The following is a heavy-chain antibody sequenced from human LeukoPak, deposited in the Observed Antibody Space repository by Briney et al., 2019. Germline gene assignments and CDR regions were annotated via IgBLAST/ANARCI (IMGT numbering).Heavy chain of an antibody. J-gene: IGHJ6*02. CDR1: GYTFTSYA. D-gene: IGHD6-6*01. CDR3: ARRDSSSSYYYYGMDV. CDR2: ISAYNGNT. Sequence: ASVKVSCKASGYTFTSYAISWVRQAPGQGLEWMGWISAYNGNTNYAQKLQGRVTMTTDTSTSTAYMELRSLRSDDTAVYYCARRDSSSSYYYYGMDVWGQGTTVTVSS. V-gene: IGHV1-18*01.